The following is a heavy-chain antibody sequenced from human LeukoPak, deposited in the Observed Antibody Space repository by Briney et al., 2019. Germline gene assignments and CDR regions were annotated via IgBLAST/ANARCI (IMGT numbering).Heavy chain of an antibody. CDR3: ARVGQWHLGRYYMDV. J-gene: IGHJ6*03. V-gene: IGHV4-38-2*02. Sequence: PSETLSLTCTVSGYSITNGYYWGWIRQPPGKGLEWIGSIYHSGTTYYNPSLKSRVSISGDTSKNQISMKLSSVTAADTAVYYCARVGQWHLGRYYMDVWGKGTTVTVSS. D-gene: IGHD6-19*01. CDR2: IYHSGTT. CDR1: GYSITNGYY.